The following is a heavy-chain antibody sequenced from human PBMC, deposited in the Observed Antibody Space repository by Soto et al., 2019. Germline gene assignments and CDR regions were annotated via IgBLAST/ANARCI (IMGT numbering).Heavy chain of an antibody. CDR3: AREGSLLGYCSSTSCYRYGMGV. CDR1: GGTFSSYA. D-gene: IGHD2-2*01. V-gene: IGHV1-69*06. CDR2: IIPIFGTA. Sequence: QVQLVQSGAEVKKPGSSVKVSCKASGGTFSSYAISWVRQAPGQGLEWMGGIIPIFGTANYAQKFQGRVTITADKSTSTAYMELSSLRSEDTAVYYCAREGSLLGYCSSTSCYRYGMGVWGQGTTVTVSS. J-gene: IGHJ6*02.